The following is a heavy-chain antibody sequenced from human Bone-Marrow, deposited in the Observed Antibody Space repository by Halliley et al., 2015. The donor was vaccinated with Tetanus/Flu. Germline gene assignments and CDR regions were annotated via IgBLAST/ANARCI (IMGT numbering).Heavy chain of an antibody. CDR3: AKGPNYDLWNPIDY. V-gene: IGHV4-59*09. CDR2: FDYSGIT. D-gene: IGHD3-3*01. J-gene: IGHJ4*02. Sequence: WGGYFDYSGITNCNPSLKGRVPISVDTSRSQFSLKLNSVTAADTAVYYCAKGPNYDLWNPIDYWGQGTLCTVSS.